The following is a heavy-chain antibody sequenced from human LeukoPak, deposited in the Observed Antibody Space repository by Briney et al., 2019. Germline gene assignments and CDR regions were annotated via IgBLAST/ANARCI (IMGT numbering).Heavy chain of an antibody. J-gene: IGHJ6*02. V-gene: IGHV3-30*04. Sequence: GRSLRLSCAASGFTFSSYAMHWVRQGPGKGLEWVAVISYDGSNKHYADSVKGRFTISRDKSNNTLYLQMNSLRAEDTAVYYCARDPTGYSSGWYWYDYYYGMDVRGQGTAVTVSS. CDR2: ISYDGSNK. D-gene: IGHD6-19*01. CDR3: ARDPTGYSSGWYWYDYYYGMDV. CDR1: GFTFSSYA.